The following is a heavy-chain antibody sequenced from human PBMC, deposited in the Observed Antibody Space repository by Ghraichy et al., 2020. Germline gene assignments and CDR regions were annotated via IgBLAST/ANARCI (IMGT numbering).Heavy chain of an antibody. J-gene: IGHJ4*02. D-gene: IGHD3-10*01. Sequence: LSLTCTASGFDFSTYWMHWVRQAAGKGLEWVSRIKTDGSVTTYADSVGGRFSMSRDNAKNMVYLQMNSVKAEDTAVYYCARGGFTMVRGIGYWGQGTQVTVSS. CDR3: ARGGFTMVRGIGY. CDR2: IKTDGSVT. V-gene: IGHV3-74*01. CDR1: GFDFSTYW.